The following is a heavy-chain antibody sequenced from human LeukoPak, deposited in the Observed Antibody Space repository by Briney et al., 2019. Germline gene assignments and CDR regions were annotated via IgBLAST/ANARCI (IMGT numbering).Heavy chain of an antibody. J-gene: IGHJ3*02. Sequence: SETLSLTCTVSGGSISSSTYYWGWIRQPLGKGLEWIGSIYYSGSTYYNPSLKSRVTISVDTSKNQFSLKLNSVTAADTAVYYCATPYSGGYHGLDIWGQGTMVTVSS. V-gene: IGHV4-39*01. CDR1: GGSISSSTYY. D-gene: IGHD1-26*01. CDR2: IYYSGST. CDR3: ATPYSGGYHGLDI.